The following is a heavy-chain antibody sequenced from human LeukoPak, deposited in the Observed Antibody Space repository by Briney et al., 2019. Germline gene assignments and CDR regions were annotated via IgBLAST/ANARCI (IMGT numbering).Heavy chain of an antibody. CDR1: GFTFSSYN. V-gene: IGHV3-23*01. Sequence: GGSLRLSCAASGFTFSSYNMNWVRQAPGKGLEWVSAISGSGGSTYYADSVKGRFTISRDNSKNTLYLQMNSLRAEDTAVYYCAMNFGGSGYEFLSVAFDIWGQGTMVTVSS. CDR3: AMNFGGSGYEFLSVAFDI. J-gene: IGHJ3*02. CDR2: ISGSGGST. D-gene: IGHD3-22*01.